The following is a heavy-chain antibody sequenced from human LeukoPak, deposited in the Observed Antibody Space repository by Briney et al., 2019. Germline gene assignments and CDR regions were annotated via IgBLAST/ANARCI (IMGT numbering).Heavy chain of an antibody. CDR3: AREGYYGSGSYSIKHRNWYFDL. D-gene: IGHD3-10*01. CDR1: GGSISSYY. CDR2: IYYSGST. J-gene: IGHJ2*01. Sequence: SETLFLTCTVSGGSISSYYWSWIRQPPGKGLEWIGYIYYSGSTNYNPSLKSRVTISVDTSKNQFSLKLSSVTAADTAVYYCAREGYYGSGSYSIKHRNWYFDLWGRGTLVTVSS. V-gene: IGHV4-59*01.